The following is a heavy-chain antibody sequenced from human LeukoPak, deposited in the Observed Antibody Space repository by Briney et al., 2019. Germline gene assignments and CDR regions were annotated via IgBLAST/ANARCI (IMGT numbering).Heavy chain of an antibody. CDR3: SKLGGLTYYFDF. CDR2: IYYSGST. D-gene: IGHD1-14*01. CDR1: GGSISGSSYY. J-gene: IGHJ4*02. Sequence: SETLSLTCTVSGGSISGSSYYWGWIRQPPGKGLEWIASIYYSGSTYYNPSLKSRVTISVDTSKNQFSLKLRSVTATDTAVDYCSKLGGLTYYFDFWGQGTLVTVSS. V-gene: IGHV4-39*01.